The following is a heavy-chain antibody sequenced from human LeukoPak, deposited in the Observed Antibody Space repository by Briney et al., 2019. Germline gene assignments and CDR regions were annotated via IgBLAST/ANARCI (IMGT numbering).Heavy chain of an antibody. Sequence: ASVKVSCKASGYTFTGYYMHWVRQAPGQGLEWMGWINPNSGGTNYAQKFQGRVTMTRDTSISTAYMELSRLRSDDTAVYYCARGGMATISTDYYFDYWGQGTLVTVSP. J-gene: IGHJ4*02. CDR2: INPNSGGT. V-gene: IGHV1-2*02. CDR3: ARGGMATISTDYYFDY. CDR1: GYTFTGYY. D-gene: IGHD5-24*01.